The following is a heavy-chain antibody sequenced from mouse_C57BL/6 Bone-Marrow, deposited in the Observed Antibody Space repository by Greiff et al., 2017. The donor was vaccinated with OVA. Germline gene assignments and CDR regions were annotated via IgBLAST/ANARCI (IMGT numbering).Heavy chain of an antibody. J-gene: IGHJ4*01. V-gene: IGHV1-78*01. D-gene: IGHD2-3*01. CDR3: AKRLLPHYYAMDY. Sequence: VQLQQSDAELVKPGASVKISCKVSGYTFTDHTIHWMKQRPEQGLEWIGYIYPRDGSTKYNEKFKGKATLTADKSSSTAYMQLNSLTSEDSAVYFCAKRLLPHYYAMDYWGQGTSVTVSS. CDR2: IYPRDGST. CDR1: GYTFTDHT.